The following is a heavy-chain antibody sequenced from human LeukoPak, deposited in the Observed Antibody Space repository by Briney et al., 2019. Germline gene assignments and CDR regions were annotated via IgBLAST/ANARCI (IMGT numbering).Heavy chain of an antibody. CDR3: AKDFYSSSWGGFDY. J-gene: IGHJ4*02. Sequence: GGSLRLSCAASGFTFSSYAMSCVRQAPGKGLEWVSAISGSGGSTYYADSVKGRFTISRDNSKSTLYLQMNSLRAEDTAVYYCAKDFYSSSWGGFDYWGQGTLVTVSS. CDR1: GFTFSSYA. D-gene: IGHD6-13*01. CDR2: ISGSGGST. V-gene: IGHV3-23*01.